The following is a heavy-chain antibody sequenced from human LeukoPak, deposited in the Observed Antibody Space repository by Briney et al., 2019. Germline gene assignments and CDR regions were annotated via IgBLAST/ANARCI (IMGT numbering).Heavy chain of an antibody. D-gene: IGHD6-25*01. CDR2: IYYSGST. CDR3: ARHNPSSGRDY. CDR1: GGSISSYY. V-gene: IGHV4-59*08. Sequence: SETLSLTCTVSGGSISSYYWSWIRQPPGKGLEWIGYIYYSGSTNYNPSLKSRVTISVDTSKNQFSLKLSSVTAADTVVYYCARHNPSSGRDYWGQGTLVTVSS. J-gene: IGHJ4*02.